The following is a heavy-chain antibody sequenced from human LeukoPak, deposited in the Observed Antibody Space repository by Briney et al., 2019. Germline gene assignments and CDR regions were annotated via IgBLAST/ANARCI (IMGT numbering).Heavy chain of an antibody. D-gene: IGHD3-10*01. J-gene: IGHJ3*02. CDR1: GGSVSGYY. V-gene: IGHV4-34*01. Sequence: PSETLSLTCAVYGGSVSGYYWNWIRQPPGKRLEWIGEINHSGSTNYNPSLKSRVTISVDRSKNQFSLKVRSVTAAADTAVYFCARGDNRGAFDIWGQGTMVTVSS. CDR3: ARGDNRGAFDI. CDR2: INHSGST.